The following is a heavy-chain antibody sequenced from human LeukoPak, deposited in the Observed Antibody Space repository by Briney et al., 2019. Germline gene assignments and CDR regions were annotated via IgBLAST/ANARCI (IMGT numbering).Heavy chain of an antibody. CDR2: ISSGGSTV. CDR1: GFTFNNYE. CDR3: ARGGSFVEY. V-gene: IGHV3-48*03. Sequence: PGGSLRLSCAASGFTFNNYEMHWVRRAPGKGLEWVSYISSGGSTVYYADSVKGRFTVSRDNAKNSLYLQMSSLRAEDTAVYYCARGGSFVEYWGQGTLVSVSS. D-gene: IGHD3-10*01. J-gene: IGHJ4*02.